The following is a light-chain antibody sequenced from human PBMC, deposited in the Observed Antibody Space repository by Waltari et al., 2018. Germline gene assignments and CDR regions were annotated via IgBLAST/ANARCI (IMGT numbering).Light chain of an antibody. CDR3: QAWDNWTVV. CDR2: QDI. J-gene: IGLJ2*01. V-gene: IGLV3-1*01. Sequence: SYDLTQPPSVSVSPGQTAYISRSGNKLWDINVSWYQQRPGQSPVLVIFQDIERPSGIPERFSGSHSANTATLVISGTQDLDEADYYCQAWDNWTVVFGGGTKLTVL. CDR1: KLWDIN.